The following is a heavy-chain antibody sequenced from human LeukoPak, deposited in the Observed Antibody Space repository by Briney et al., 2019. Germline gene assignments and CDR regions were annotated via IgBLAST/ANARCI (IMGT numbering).Heavy chain of an antibody. J-gene: IGHJ4*02. Sequence: SETLSLTCTVSGGSISSYYWSWIRQPPGKGLEWIGHIYYSGSTNYNPSLKSRVTISVDTSKNQFSLKLTSVTAADTAVYYCVRDTWEDWKYKGPLDYWGQGTLVTVSS. CDR3: VRDTWEDWKYKGPLDY. CDR1: GGSISSYY. CDR2: IYYSGST. V-gene: IGHV4-59*12. D-gene: IGHD1-7*01.